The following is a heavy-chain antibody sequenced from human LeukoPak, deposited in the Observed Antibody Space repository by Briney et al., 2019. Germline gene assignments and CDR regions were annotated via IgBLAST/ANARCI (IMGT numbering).Heavy chain of an antibody. CDR3: ARGAFGVWPFDY. D-gene: IGHD3-3*01. CDR1: GFTVSSNY. Sequence: PGGSLRLSCAASGFTVSSNYMSWVRQAPGKGLEWVSVIYSGGSTYYADSVKSRFTISRDNSKNTLYLQMNSLRAEDTAVYYCARGAFGVWPFDYWGQGTLVTVSS. J-gene: IGHJ4*02. CDR2: IYSGGST. V-gene: IGHV3-53*01.